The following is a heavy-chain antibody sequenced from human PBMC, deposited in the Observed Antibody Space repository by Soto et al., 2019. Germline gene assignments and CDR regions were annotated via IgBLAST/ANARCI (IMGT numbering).Heavy chain of an antibody. V-gene: IGHV4-30-2*01. J-gene: IGHJ5*01. CDR1: GGSISSGDYS. D-gene: IGHD4-17*01. CDR2: IYHSGST. Sequence: SETLSLTCAVSGGSISSGDYSWSWIRQPPGKGLEWIGYIYHSGSTYYNPSLKSRVTISVDTSKNQFSLQLSSVTAADTAVYYCASTQGWKTTWFESWGQGTLVTIS. CDR3: ASTQGWKTTWFES.